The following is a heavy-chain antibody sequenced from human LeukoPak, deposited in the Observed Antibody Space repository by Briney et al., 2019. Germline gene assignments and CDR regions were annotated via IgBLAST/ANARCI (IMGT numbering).Heavy chain of an antibody. J-gene: IGHJ4*02. Sequence: ASVKVSCKASGYTFTSYYMHWVRQAPGQGLEWMGWINPNSGGTNNAQKFQGRVTMTRDTSISTAYMELSRLRSDDTAVYYCARDRAVATIGGVDFWGQGTLVTVSS. CDR1: GYTFTSYY. D-gene: IGHD5-24*01. CDR3: ARDRAVATIGGVDF. V-gene: IGHV1-2*02. CDR2: INPNSGGT.